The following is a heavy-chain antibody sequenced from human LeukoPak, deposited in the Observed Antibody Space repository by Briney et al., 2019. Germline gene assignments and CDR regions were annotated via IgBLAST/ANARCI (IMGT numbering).Heavy chain of an antibody. D-gene: IGHD3-3*01. V-gene: IGHV4-34*01. J-gene: IGHJ4*02. CDR1: GGSFSGYY. Sequence: SETLSLTCAVYGGSFSGYYWSWIRQPRGKGLEWIGEINHSGSTNYNPSLKSRVSISLDTPKNQFSLQLTSVTAADTAVYYCAMTYDFWTGSFDYWGQGSLVTVSS. CDR3: AMTYDFWTGSFDY. CDR2: INHSGST.